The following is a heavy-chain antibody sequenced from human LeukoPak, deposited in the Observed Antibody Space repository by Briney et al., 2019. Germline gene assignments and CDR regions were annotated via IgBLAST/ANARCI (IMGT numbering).Heavy chain of an antibody. CDR3: AKDFWFGENYYMDV. V-gene: IGHV3-7*01. CDR1: GFTFSSYW. CDR2: IKQDGSEK. Sequence: PGGSLRLSCAASGFTFSSYWMSWVRQAPGKGLEWVANIKQDGSEKYYVDSVKGRFTISRDNSKNTLYLQMNSLRAEDTAVYYCAKDFWFGENYYMDVWGKGTTVTVSS. D-gene: IGHD3-10*01. J-gene: IGHJ6*03.